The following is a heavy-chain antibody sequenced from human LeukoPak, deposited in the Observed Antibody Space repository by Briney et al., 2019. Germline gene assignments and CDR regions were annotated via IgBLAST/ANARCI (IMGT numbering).Heavy chain of an antibody. V-gene: IGHV4-34*01. CDR3: AGGRGIQLWLIHKYYFDY. CDR1: GVSFSGYY. Sequence: PSETLSLTCAVYGVSFSGYYWSWIRQPPGKGLEWIGEINHSGSTNYNPSLKSRVTISVDTSKNQFSLKLSSVTAADTAVYYCAGGRGIQLWLIHKYYFDYWGQGTLVTVSS. CDR2: INHSGST. D-gene: IGHD5-18*01. J-gene: IGHJ4*02.